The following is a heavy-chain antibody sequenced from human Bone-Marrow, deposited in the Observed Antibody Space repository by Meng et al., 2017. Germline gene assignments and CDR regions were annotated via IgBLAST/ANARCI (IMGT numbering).Heavy chain of an antibody. CDR1: GYSFTSYW. J-gene: IGHJ6*02. Sequence: GESLKISCKGSGYSFTSYWIGWVRQMPGKGLEWMGIIYPGDSDTRYSPSFQGQVTISADKSISTAYLQWSSLKASDTAMYYCARHDSGYDPGDGYYYYYGMDVWGQGTTVTVSS. D-gene: IGHD5-12*01. CDR3: ARHDSGYDPGDGYYYYYGMDV. V-gene: IGHV5-51*01. CDR2: IYPGDSDT.